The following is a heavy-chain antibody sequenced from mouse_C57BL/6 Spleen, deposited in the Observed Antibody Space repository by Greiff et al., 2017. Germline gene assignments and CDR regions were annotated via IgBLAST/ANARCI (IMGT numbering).Heavy chain of an antibody. D-gene: IGHD1-1*01. CDR1: GYTFTSYW. J-gene: IGHJ2*01. Sequence: QVQLQQPGAELVKPGASVTLSCKASGYTFTSYWMQWVKQRPGQGLEWIGEIDPSDSYTNYNQKFKGKATLTVDTSSSTAYMQLSSLTSEDSAVYYCARVITTVVATPFFDYWGQGTTLTVSS. V-gene: IGHV1-50*01. CDR3: ARVITTVVATPFFDY. CDR2: IDPSDSYT.